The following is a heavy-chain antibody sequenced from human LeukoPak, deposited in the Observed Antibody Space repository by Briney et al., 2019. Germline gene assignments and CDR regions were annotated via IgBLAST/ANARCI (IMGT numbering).Heavy chain of an antibody. CDR1: GGSFSGYY. J-gene: IGHJ5*02. Sequence: SETLSLTCAVYGGSFSGYYWSWIRQPPGKGLEWIGEINHSGSTNYNPSLRSRVTISVDTSKNQFSLKLSSVTAADTAVYYCARGRLWGEKNWFDPWGQGTLVTVSS. CDR3: ARGRLWGEKNWFDP. D-gene: IGHD5-18*01. V-gene: IGHV4-34*01. CDR2: INHSGST.